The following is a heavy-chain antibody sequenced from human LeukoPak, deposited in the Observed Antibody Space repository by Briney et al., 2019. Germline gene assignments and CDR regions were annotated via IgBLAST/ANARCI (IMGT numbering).Heavy chain of an antibody. J-gene: IGHJ4*02. CDR3: VREYCSGGSCQFDS. D-gene: IGHD2-15*01. CDR2: INPDSGGT. CDR1: GYTFTGYY. Sequence: GASVTVSFKASGYTFTGYYLHWVRQAPGQGLEWMGWINPDSGGTDFAQKFQGRVAMTRDTSITTAYMDLSRLRSDDTAVYFCVREYCSGGSCQFDSWGQGTLVTVSS. V-gene: IGHV1-2*02.